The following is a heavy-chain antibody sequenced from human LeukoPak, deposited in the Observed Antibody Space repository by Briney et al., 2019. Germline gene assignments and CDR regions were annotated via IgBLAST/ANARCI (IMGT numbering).Heavy chain of an antibody. CDR2: IIPILGIA. V-gene: IGHV1-69*04. J-gene: IGHJ4*02. CDR3: ARANSYGNIDY. Sequence: SVKVSCKASGGTFSSYAISWVRQAPGQGLEWMGRIIPILGIANYAQKFQGRVTITADKSTNTAYMELSSLRSEDTAVHYCARANSYGNIDYWGQGTLVTVSS. D-gene: IGHD5-18*01. CDR1: GGTFSSYA.